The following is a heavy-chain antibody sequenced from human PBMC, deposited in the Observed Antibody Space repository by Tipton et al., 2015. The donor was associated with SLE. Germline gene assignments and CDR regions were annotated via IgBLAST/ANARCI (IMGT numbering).Heavy chain of an antibody. V-gene: IGHV3-23*03. CDR1: GFTFSNYA. Sequence: SLRLSCAASGFTFSNYAMSRVRQASGKGLEWVSVIYSDSRTFYADSVKGRFTISRDNSKNTLYLQMNSLRGDDTAVYYCAKRKWDSSSSCHPFDNWGQGTLVTVSS. CDR2: IYSDSRT. J-gene: IGHJ4*02. CDR3: AKRKWDSSSSCHPFDN. D-gene: IGHD6-13*01.